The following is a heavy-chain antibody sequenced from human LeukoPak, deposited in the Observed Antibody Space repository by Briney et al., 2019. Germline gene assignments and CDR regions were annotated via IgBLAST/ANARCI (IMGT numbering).Heavy chain of an antibody. CDR3: ARVMVDAFDI. D-gene: IGHD2-15*01. Sequence: PSETLSLTCAVYGGSFSGYYWSWIRQPPGKGLEWIGEINHSGSTNYNPSLKSRVTISVDKSKNQFSLKLSSVTAADTAVYYCARVMVDAFDIWGQGTMVTVSS. J-gene: IGHJ3*02. CDR1: GGSFSGYY. CDR2: INHSGST. V-gene: IGHV4-34*01.